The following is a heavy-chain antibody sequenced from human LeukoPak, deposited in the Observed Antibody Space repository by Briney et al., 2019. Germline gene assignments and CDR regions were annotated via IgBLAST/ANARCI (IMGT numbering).Heavy chain of an antibody. CDR3: ATVEFDY. V-gene: IGHV1-24*01. CDR2: FDPEDGET. J-gene: IGHJ4*02. Sequence: ASVKVSCKASGYTFTGYYMHWVRQAPGKGLEWMGGFDPEDGETIYAQKFQGRVTMTEDTSTDTAYMELSSLRSEDTAVYYCATVEFDYWGQGTLVTVSS. CDR1: GYTFTGYY.